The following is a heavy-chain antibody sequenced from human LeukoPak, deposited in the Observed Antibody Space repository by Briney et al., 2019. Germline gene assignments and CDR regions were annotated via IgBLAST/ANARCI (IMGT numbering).Heavy chain of an antibody. J-gene: IGHJ4*02. Sequence: GGSLRLSCAASGFTFDDYGMSWVRQAPGKGLEWVSGINWNGGSTGYADSVKGRFTISRDNAKNSLYLQMSSLRAEDTALYYCARDRIVGATTGDFDYWGQGTLVTVSS. CDR2: INWNGGST. CDR1: GFTFDDYG. V-gene: IGHV3-20*04. D-gene: IGHD1-26*01. CDR3: ARDRIVGATTGDFDY.